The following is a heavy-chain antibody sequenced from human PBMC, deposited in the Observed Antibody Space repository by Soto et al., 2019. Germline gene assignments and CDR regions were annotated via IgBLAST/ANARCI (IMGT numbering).Heavy chain of an antibody. CDR3: AKDGGNGNYFDY. J-gene: IGHJ4*02. D-gene: IGHD2-15*01. CDR2: ISYDGSNK. Sequence: PGGSLRLSCAASGFTFSSYGMHWVRQAPGKGLEWVAVISYDGSNKYYADSVKGRFTISRDNSKNTLYLQMNSLRAEDTAVYYCAKDGGNGNYFDYWGQGTLVTVSS. V-gene: IGHV3-30*18. CDR1: GFTFSSYG.